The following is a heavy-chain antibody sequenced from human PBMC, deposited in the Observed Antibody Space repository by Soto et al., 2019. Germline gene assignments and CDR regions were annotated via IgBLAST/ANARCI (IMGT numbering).Heavy chain of an antibody. Sequence: QVHLVQSGAEVKKPGSSVKVSCKSSGGTFNTFFMTWVRQVPGQGLEWRGGILPVFHTPNYAEKFKDRVTIIADESTTTVYMELSGLTSEDTAVYFCARAVGGPYSSVFNYWGQGTLVTVSS. CDR1: GGTFNTFF. J-gene: IGHJ4*02. V-gene: IGHV1-69*01. CDR2: ILPVFHTP. CDR3: ARAVGGPYSSVFNY. D-gene: IGHD3-22*01.